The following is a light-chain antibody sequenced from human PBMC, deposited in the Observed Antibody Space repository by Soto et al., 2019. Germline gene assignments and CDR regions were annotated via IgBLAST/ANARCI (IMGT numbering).Light chain of an antibody. CDR2: GAS. Sequence: EIVMTQSPATLSVSPGERATLSCRASQSVSSNLAWYQQKPGQAPRLLIYGASTRATGIPARFSGSGSGTEFPLTISSLQSEDFAVYYCQQYNNWTETFSQGTKLDIK. CDR3: QQYNNWTET. J-gene: IGKJ2*01. CDR1: QSVSSN. V-gene: IGKV3-15*01.